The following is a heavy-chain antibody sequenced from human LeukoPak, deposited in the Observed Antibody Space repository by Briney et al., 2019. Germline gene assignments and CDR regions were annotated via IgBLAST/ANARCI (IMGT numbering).Heavy chain of an antibody. CDR2: IYYSGTT. CDR1: GGSVSGYY. CDR3: ARHYYGGSGAFDI. Sequence: SETLSLTCTVSGGSVSGYYWSWIRQPPGKGLEWIGYIYYSGTTYYNPSLKSRVTMSVDTSKNQFSLKLSSVTAADTAVYYCARHYYGGSGAFDIWGQGTMVTVSS. J-gene: IGHJ3*02. D-gene: IGHD4-23*01. V-gene: IGHV4-59*08.